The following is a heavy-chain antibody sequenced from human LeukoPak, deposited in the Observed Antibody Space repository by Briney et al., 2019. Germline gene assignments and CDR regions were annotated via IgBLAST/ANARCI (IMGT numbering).Heavy chain of an antibody. V-gene: IGHV3-13*04. J-gene: IGHJ6*02. Sequence: GGSLRLSCAASGLTFSGYGMFWVRQATGKGLEWVSGIGTTGDTYYAGSVKGRFTISRENARNYLYLQMNSLIAGDTAVYYCARSTIAVAYGMDVWGQGTTVTVSS. CDR3: ARSTIAVAYGMDV. CDR1: GLTFSGYG. D-gene: IGHD6-19*01. CDR2: IGTTGDT.